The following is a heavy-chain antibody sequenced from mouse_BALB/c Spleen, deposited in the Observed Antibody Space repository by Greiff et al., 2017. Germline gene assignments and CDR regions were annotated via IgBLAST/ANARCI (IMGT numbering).Heavy chain of an antibody. Sequence: EVQLQQSGPELMKPGASVKISCKASGYSFTSYYMHWVKQSHGKSLEWIGYIDPFNGGTSYNQKFKGKATLTVDKSSSTAYMHLSSLTSEDSAVYYCARPTGTAFAYWGQGTLVTVSA. CDR1: GYSFTSYY. V-gene: IGHV1S135*01. D-gene: IGHD4-1*02. CDR2: IDPFNGGT. J-gene: IGHJ3*01. CDR3: ARPTGTAFAY.